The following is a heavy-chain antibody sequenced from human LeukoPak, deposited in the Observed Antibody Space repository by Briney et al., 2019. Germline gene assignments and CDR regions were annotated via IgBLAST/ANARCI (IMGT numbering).Heavy chain of an antibody. D-gene: IGHD2-2*01. CDR3: TRGAGTSWFDY. V-gene: IGHV1-2*02. J-gene: IGHJ4*02. Sequence: GALVKVSCKPSGYTFTVNYLHWVRQAPGQGLEWVGWMNPNSGGTGYAQKFQGRVTMTRDTSISTAYMELSSLTSDDTAVYYCTRGAGTSWFDYWGQGSLVTVSS. CDR1: GYTFTVNY. CDR2: MNPNSGGT.